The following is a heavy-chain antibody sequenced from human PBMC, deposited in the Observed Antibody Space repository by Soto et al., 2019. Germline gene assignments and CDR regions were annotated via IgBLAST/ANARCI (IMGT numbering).Heavy chain of an antibody. CDR2: IKEDGSEK. CDR1: GFTFSNSW. Sequence: GSLRLSCAASGFTFSNSWMSWARQAPGKGLEWVANIKEDGSEKDYVDPVKGRFTITRDNAKNSLYLQMNNLRAEDTAVYFCTRKRFGMDVWGQGTTVTVSS. J-gene: IGHJ6*02. CDR3: TRKRFGMDV. V-gene: IGHV3-7*03.